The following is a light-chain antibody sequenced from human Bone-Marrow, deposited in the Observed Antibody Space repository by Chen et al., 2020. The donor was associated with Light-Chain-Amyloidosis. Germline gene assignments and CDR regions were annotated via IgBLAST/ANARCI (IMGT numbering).Light chain of an antibody. Sequence: SYVLTQSSSVSVAPGQTATIACGGNNIGSTSVHWYQQTPGLAPLLVVYDDSDRPSGIPERLSGSNSGNTATLTISRVEAGDEADYYCQVWDRSSDRPVFGGGTKLTVL. CDR1: NIGSTS. CDR3: QVWDRSSDRPV. CDR2: DDS. J-gene: IGLJ3*02. V-gene: IGLV3-21*02.